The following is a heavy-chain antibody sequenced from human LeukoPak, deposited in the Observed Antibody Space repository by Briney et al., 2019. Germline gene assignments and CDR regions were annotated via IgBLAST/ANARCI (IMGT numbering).Heavy chain of an antibody. D-gene: IGHD7-27*01. CDR2: IYYSEST. V-gene: IGHV4-59*01. CDR3: ARSLTGYYNYMDV. Sequence: SETLSLTCTVSGGSISSYYWSWIRQPPGKGLEWIGYIYYSESTNYNPSLKSRVTISVDTSKNQFSLKLSSVTAADTAVYYCARSLTGYYNYMDVWGKGTTVTVSS. J-gene: IGHJ6*03. CDR1: GGSISSYY.